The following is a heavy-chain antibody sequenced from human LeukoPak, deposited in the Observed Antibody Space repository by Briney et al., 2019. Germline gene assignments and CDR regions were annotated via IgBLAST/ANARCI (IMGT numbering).Heavy chain of an antibody. D-gene: IGHD3-9*01. J-gene: IGHJ4*02. V-gene: IGHV1-18*01. CDR2: ISAYNGNT. CDR1: GYTFTSYG. Sequence: ASVKVSCKASGYTFTSYGISWVRQAPGQGLEWMGWISAYNGNTNYAQKLQGSVTMTTDTSTSTAYMEPRSLRSDDTAVYYCARAPYYDILTGFGVFDYWGQGTLVTVSS. CDR3: ARAPYYDILTGFGVFDY.